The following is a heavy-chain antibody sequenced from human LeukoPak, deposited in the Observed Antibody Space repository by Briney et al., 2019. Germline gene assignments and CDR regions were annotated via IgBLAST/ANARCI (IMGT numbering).Heavy chain of an antibody. J-gene: IGHJ4*02. CDR1: GGSFSGYY. V-gene: IGHV4-34*01. CDR2: IYHSGST. CDR3: AGSYSSSSSYYFDY. D-gene: IGHD6-6*01. Sequence: SETLSLTCAVYGGSFSGYYWSWIRQPPGKGLEWIGYIYHSGSTYYNPSLKSRVTISVDRSKNQFSLKLSSVTAADTAVYYCAGSYSSSSSYYFDYWGQGTLVTVSS.